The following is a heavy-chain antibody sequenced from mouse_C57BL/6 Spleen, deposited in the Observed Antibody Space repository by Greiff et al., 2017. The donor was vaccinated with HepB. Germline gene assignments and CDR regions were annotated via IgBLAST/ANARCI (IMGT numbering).Heavy chain of an antibody. CDR1: GYTFTDYN. V-gene: IGHV1-22*01. CDR3: ARDYYGSSVSFDY. D-gene: IGHD1-1*01. CDR2: INPNNGGT. J-gene: IGHJ2*01. Sequence: EVQLQQSGPELVKPGASVKMSCKASGYTFTDYNMHWVKQSHGKSLEWIGYINPNNGGTSYNQKFKGKATLTVNKSSSTAYMELRSLTSEDSAVYYCARDYYGSSVSFDYWGQGTTLTVSS.